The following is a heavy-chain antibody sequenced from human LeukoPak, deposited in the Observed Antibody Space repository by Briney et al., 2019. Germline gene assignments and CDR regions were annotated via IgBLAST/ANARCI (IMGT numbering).Heavy chain of an antibody. D-gene: IGHD3-9*01. CDR2: IRSKAYGGTT. CDR1: GFTFGDCA. V-gene: IGHV3-49*04. CDR3: TRGPGYDILTGYYRPFDY. J-gene: IGHJ4*02. Sequence: PGRSLRLSCTASGFTFGDCAMSWVRQAPGKGLEWVGFIRSKAYGGTTEYAASVKGRFTISRDDSKSIAYLQMNSLKTEDTAVYYCTRGPGYDILTGYYRPFDYWGQGTLVTVSS.